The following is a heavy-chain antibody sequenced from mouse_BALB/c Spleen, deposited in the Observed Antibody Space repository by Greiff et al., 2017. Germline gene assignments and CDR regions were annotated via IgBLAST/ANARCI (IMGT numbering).Heavy chain of an antibody. J-gene: IGHJ2*01. CDR3: ARSSGSGHFDY. CDR1: GFTFSSFG. D-gene: IGHD1-3*01. CDR2: ISSGSSTI. V-gene: IGHV5-17*02. Sequence: EVKLVESGGGLVQPGGSRKLSCAASGFTFSSFGMHWVRQAPEKGLEWVAYISSGSSTIYYADTVKGRFTISRDNPKNTLFLQMTSLRSEDTAMYYCARSSGSGHFDYWGQGTTLTVSS.